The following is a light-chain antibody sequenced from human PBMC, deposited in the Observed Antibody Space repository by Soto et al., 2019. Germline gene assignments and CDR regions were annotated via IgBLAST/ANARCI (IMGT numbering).Light chain of an antibody. CDR2: ATS. Sequence: EVVMTQSPATLSVSPGDSATLSCRASEGGGTNLAWYQQTPGQGPRLLIYATSTRTTGIPARFSGSESGTEFTLKISGLQSEDFAIYYCQQYNKGPPWTFGQGTKVEIK. V-gene: IGKV3-15*01. CDR1: EGGGTN. J-gene: IGKJ1*01. CDR3: QQYNKGPPWT.